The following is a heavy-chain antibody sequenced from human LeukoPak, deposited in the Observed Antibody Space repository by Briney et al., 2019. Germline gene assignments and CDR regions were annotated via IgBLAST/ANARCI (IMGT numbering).Heavy chain of an antibody. CDR3: ARDGPRSSRYRGYYYYGMDV. CDR1: GFTFSSYG. Sequence: PGGSLRLSCAASGFTFSSYGMHWVRQAPGKGLEWVAVIWYDGSNKYYADSVKGRFTISRDNSKNTLYLQMNSLRAEDTAVYYCARDGPRSSRYRGYYYYGMDVWGQGTTVTVSS. CDR2: IWYDGSNK. V-gene: IGHV3-33*01. D-gene: IGHD6-13*01. J-gene: IGHJ6*02.